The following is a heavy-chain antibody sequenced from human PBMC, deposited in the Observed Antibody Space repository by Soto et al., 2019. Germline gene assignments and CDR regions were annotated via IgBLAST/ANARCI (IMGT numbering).Heavy chain of an antibody. CDR1: GYSISSGYY. V-gene: IGHV4-38-2*02. CDR3: AREDSSGPYFVDY. Sequence: SETLSLTCAVSGYSISSGYYWGWIRQPPGKGLEWIGSIYHSGSTYYNPSLKSRVTISVDTSKNQFSLKLSSVTDADTAVYYCAREDSSGPYFVDYWGQGTLVTVSS. J-gene: IGHJ4*02. CDR2: IYHSGST. D-gene: IGHD3-22*01.